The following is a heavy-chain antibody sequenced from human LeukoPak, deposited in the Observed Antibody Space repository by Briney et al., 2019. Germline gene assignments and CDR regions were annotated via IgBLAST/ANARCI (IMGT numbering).Heavy chain of an antibody. Sequence: PGGSLRLSCAGAGFTFDDYAIHWVRQAPGKGLEGVSGVNWNGGSVGYADSVKGRFTVSRDNAKNSLFLQMNRLRPEDTALYFCAKDIGPHLPPASFALGYWGQGTLVTVS. CDR2: VNWNGGSV. D-gene: IGHD2-2*01. CDR1: GFTFDDYA. J-gene: IGHJ4*02. V-gene: IGHV3-9*01. CDR3: AKDIGPHLPPASFALGY.